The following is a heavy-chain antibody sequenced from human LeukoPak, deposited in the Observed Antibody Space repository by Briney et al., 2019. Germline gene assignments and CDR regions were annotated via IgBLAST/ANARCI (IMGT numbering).Heavy chain of an antibody. J-gene: IGHJ6*03. CDR3: ARGLCSSTSCTYYYYMDV. D-gene: IGHD2-2*01. CDR2: INHSGST. Sequence: NPSETLSLTCAVYGGSFSGYYWSWIRQPPGKGLEWIGEINHSGSTNYNPSLKSRVTISVDTSKNQFSLKLSSVTAADTAVYYCARGLCSSTSCTYYYYMDVWGKGTTVTVSS. CDR1: GGSFSGYY. V-gene: IGHV4-34*01.